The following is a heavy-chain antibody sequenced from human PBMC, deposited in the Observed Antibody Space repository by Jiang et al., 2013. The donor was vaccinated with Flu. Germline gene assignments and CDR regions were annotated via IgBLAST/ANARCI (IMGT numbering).Heavy chain of an antibody. D-gene: IGHD3-3*01. V-gene: IGHV1-18*01. CDR2: ISAYNGNT. CDR1: GYTFTSYG. Sequence: SGAEVKKPGASVKVSCKASGYTFTSYGISWVRQAPGQGLEWMGWISAYNGNTNYAQKLQGRVTMTTDTSTSTAYMELRSLRSDDTAVYYCARDPGFLEWLAKVRYYYYGMDVWGQGTTVTVSS. J-gene: IGHJ6*02. CDR3: ARDPGFLEWLAKVRYYYYGMDV.